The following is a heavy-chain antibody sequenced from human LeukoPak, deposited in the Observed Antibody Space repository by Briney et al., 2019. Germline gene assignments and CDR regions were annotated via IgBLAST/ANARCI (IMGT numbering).Heavy chain of an antibody. V-gene: IGHV3-48*03. Sequence: GGSLRLSRAASGFTFSSYEMNWVRQAPGKGLEWVSYISSSGSTIHYVDSVKGRFTISRDNAKNSLYLQMNSLRAEDTAIYYCARENGGYCSSTSCPGGDAFDIWGQGTMVTVSS. CDR1: GFTFSSYE. CDR3: ARENGGYCSSTSCPGGDAFDI. CDR2: ISSSGSTI. J-gene: IGHJ3*02. D-gene: IGHD2-2*03.